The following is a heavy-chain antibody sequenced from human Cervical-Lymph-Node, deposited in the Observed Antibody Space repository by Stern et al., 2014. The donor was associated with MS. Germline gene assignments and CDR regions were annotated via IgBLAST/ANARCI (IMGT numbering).Heavy chain of an antibody. Sequence: EVHLEESGGGLVQPAGSLRLSCAASGFIFSTYGMTWVRQAPGKGLEWLSGISSSGRNTYYADSVKGRFTISRDNAKNTLYLQMNSLRAEDTAVYYCAKDKIVATIAPISFDCWGQGTLVTVSS. CDR1: GFIFSTYG. CDR3: AKDKIVATIAPISFDC. V-gene: IGHV3-23*04. CDR2: ISSSGRNT. J-gene: IGHJ4*02. D-gene: IGHD5-12*01.